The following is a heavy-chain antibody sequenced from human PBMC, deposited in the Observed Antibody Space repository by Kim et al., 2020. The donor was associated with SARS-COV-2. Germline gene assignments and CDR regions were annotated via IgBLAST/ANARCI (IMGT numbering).Heavy chain of an antibody. V-gene: IGHV3-23*01. CDR3: AKDPYDSSGYFLFDY. J-gene: IGHJ4*02. CDR1: GFTFSSYA. Sequence: GGSLRLSCAASGFTFSSYAMSWVRQAPGKGLEWVSAISGSGSNTYYADSVKGRFSIARDNSRNTLYLQMNSLRAEDTAVYYCAKDPYDSSGYFLFDYWGQGTLVTVSS. D-gene: IGHD3-22*01. CDR2: ISGSGSNT.